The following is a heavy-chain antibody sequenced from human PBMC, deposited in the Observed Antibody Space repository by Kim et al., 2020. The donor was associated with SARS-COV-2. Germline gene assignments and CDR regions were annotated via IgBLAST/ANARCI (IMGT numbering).Heavy chain of an antibody. Sequence: GGSLRLSCVASGFSFSENAMSWVRQVPGRGLQWVSVISGSGGTTYYADSVKGRFTISRDNSKNTLSLEMSNLRVDDTAVYYCAKGEVASTLGFDSWGQGTLVTVSS. CDR3: AKGEVASTLGFDS. D-gene: IGHD5-12*01. CDR1: GFSFSENA. J-gene: IGHJ4*02. CDR2: ISGSGGTT. V-gene: IGHV3-23*01.